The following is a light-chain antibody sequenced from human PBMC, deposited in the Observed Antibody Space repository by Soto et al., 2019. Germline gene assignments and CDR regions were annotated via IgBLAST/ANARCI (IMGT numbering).Light chain of an antibody. CDR3: LQHKSYPIT. CDR1: QGISNY. CDR2: DAS. J-gene: IGKJ5*01. Sequence: DIQMTQSPSAMSAFVGDRVTITCRASQGISNYLVWFQQKPGKVPKRLIYDASSLQTGGPSRFSGSGSGTEFPLTISSLQPEDFATYYCLQHKSYPITFGQGTRLEIK. V-gene: IGKV1-17*03.